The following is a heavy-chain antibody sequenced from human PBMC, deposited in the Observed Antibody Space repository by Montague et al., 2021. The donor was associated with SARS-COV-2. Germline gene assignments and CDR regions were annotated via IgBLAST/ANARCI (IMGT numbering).Heavy chain of an antibody. J-gene: IGHJ6*02. D-gene: IGHD3-22*01. CDR1: GGSISNYY. V-gene: IGHV4-59*01. Sequence: SETLSLTCTVSGGSISNYYSSWIRQPPGRGLEWIGYIYYGGSTDYSPSLKSRVTISLDTSKNQFSLKVTSVTAADTAVYYCARGGGYYNYGLDVWGPGTTVTVSS. CDR3: ARGGGYYNYGLDV. CDR2: IYYGGST.